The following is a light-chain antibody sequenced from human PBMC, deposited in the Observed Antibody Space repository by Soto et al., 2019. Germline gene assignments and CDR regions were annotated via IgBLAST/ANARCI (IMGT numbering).Light chain of an antibody. CDR2: AAS. CDR3: QKYTSVPFT. V-gene: IGKV1-27*01. CDR1: QAIRNN. Sequence: DIQMTQSPSSLSASAGDRVTITCRASQAIRNNLAWYQQKPGKVPKVLIYAASTLQSGVPSRFSGSGSGTDFTLTINSLQPEDVATYYCQKYTSVPFTFGPGTKVDIK. J-gene: IGKJ3*01.